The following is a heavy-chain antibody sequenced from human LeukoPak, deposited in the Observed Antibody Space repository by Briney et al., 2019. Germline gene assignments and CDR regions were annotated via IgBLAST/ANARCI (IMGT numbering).Heavy chain of an antibody. CDR1: GFTLSSYA. J-gene: IGHJ4*02. V-gene: IGHV3-23*01. Sequence: GGSLRLSCAASGFTLSSYAMSWVRQDPGRGLEWVSAISGSGGSTYYADSVKGRFTISRDNSKNTLYLQMNSLRAEATAVYYCANSRARNILSPDYWGQGTLVTVSS. CDR3: ANSRARNILSPDY. CDR2: ISGSGGST. D-gene: IGHD3-9*01.